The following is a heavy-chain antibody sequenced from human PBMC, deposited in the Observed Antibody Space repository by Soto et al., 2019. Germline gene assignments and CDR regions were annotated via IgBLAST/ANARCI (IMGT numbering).Heavy chain of an antibody. V-gene: IGHV4-4*02. CDR1: GGSISSSNR. J-gene: IGHJ6*02. CDR2: IYHSGST. CDR3: ARVSGSYYYGMDV. D-gene: IGHD1-26*01. Sequence: SETLSLTCAVSGGSISSSNRWSWVRQPPGKGLEWIGEIYHSGSTNYNPSLKSRVTISVDKSKNQFSLKLSSVTAADTAVYYCARVSGSYYYGMDVWGQGTTVTVSS.